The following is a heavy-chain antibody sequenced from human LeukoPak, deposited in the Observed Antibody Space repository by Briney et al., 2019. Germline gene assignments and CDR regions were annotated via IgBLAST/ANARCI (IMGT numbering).Heavy chain of an antibody. CDR1: GGSSSGYY. D-gene: IGHD5-24*01. CDR2: IYYSGST. V-gene: IGHV4-34*01. CDR3: ARGRRDGYNLEYFDN. Sequence: PSETLSLTCAVYGGSSSGYYWGWIRQPPGKGLQWIGSIYYSGSTYYNPSLKSRVTISVDTSKIQFSLKLSSVTAADTAVYYCARGRRDGYNLEYFDNWGQGTLVTVSS. J-gene: IGHJ4*02.